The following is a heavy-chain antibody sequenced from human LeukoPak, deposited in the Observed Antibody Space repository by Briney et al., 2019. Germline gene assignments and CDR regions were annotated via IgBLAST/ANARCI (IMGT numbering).Heavy chain of an antibody. Sequence: SETLSLTCTVSGASFSSGDQYWNWTRHSPGRGLEWIGSLHPRGNLYNNPCLESRVTMSVDTSKNQYSLNLNSVTAADTAVYFCSRGLGSRKLGYWGQGTQVTVSS. J-gene: IGHJ4*02. D-gene: IGHD2-2*01. CDR3: SRGLGSRKLGY. CDR2: LHPRGNL. CDR1: GASFSSGDQY. V-gene: IGHV4-31*03.